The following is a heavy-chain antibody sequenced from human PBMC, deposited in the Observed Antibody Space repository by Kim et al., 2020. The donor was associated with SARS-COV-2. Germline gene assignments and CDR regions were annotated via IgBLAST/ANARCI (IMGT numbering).Heavy chain of an antibody. D-gene: IGHD3-10*01. CDR1: GGSISSSSYY. Sequence: SETLSLTCTVSGGSISSSSYYWGWIRQPPGKGLEWIGSIYYSGSTYYNPSLKSRVTISVDTSKNQFSLKLSSVTAADTAVYYCARHRGTWFGELSPLFLFDYWGQGTLVTVSS. J-gene: IGHJ4*02. CDR3: ARHRGTWFGELSPLFLFDY. CDR2: IYYSGST. V-gene: IGHV4-39*01.